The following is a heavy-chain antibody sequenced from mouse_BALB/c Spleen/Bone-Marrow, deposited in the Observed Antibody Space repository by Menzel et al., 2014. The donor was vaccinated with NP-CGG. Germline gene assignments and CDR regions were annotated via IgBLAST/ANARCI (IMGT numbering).Heavy chain of an antibody. CDR2: IWRGGST. V-gene: IGHV2-5*01. CDR3: AKSGNWYFDV. Sequence: GPGLVQPSQSLSITCTVSGFSLSSYGVHWVRQSPGKGLEWLGVIWRGGSTDYNAASMSRLSITKDNSKSQVFFKMNSLQADDTAIYYCAKSGNWYFDVWGAGTTVTVSS. J-gene: IGHJ1*01. CDR1: GFSLSSYG. D-gene: IGHD1-1*02.